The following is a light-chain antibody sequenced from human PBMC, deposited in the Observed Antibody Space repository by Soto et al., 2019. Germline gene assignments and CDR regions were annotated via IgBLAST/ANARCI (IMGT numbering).Light chain of an antibody. CDR3: QQYGSSPYT. V-gene: IGKV3-20*01. CDR1: QSVSSSY. CDR2: GAS. Sequence: EIVLTQSPGTLSLSPGERATLSCRASQSVSSSYLAWYQQKPGQAPRLLIYGASSRGTGIPDRFSGSGSGTEFTLTISRLEPADFAVSYCQQYGSSPYTFGQGNKLEIK. J-gene: IGKJ2*01.